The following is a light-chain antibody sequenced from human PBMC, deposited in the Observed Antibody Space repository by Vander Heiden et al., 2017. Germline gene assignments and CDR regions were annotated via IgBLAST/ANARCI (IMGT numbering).Light chain of an antibody. V-gene: IGKV4-1*01. CDR1: QSVLHSSNNKNY. Sequence: DIVMPQSPDSLAVSLGERATINCKSSQSVLHSSNNKNYLAWYQQKPGQPPKLLIYWASTRESGVPDRFSGSGSGTDFTLAISSLQAEDVAVYYCQQYYTTPHTFGQGTKLEIK. CDR3: QQYYTTPHT. CDR2: WAS. J-gene: IGKJ2*01.